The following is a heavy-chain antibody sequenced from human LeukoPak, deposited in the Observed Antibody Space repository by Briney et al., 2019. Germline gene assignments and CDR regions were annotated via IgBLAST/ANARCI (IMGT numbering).Heavy chain of an antibody. CDR1: GFSFSDYY. V-gene: IGHV3-11*04. D-gene: IGHD3-22*01. CDR2: ISSSGSTI. J-gene: IGHJ5*02. Sequence: GGSLRLSCAASGFSFSDYYMSWIRQAPGKGLEWISYISSSGSTIKYADSVKGRLTFSRDSAKNALYLQMNSLRAEDTAVYYCAREQNYYDSGGVPWGQGTLVTVSS. CDR3: AREQNYYDSGGVP.